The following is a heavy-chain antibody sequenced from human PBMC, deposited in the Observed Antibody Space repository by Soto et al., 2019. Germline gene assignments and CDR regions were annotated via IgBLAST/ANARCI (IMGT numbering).Heavy chain of an antibody. D-gene: IGHD6-13*01. J-gene: IGHJ5*02. CDR3: ARDNPYTNSFGNWFDP. CDR2: IIPVFGTV. Sequence: QVRLVQSGAEVKKPGSSVKVSCKASGGTFSNYAITWLRLAPRQGLEWLGGIIPVFGTVNYAQKFQGRVTITADESTSTAYMELNRLRSEDTAVYYCARDNPYTNSFGNWFDPWGQGTLVIGS. CDR1: GGTFSNYA. V-gene: IGHV1-69*01.